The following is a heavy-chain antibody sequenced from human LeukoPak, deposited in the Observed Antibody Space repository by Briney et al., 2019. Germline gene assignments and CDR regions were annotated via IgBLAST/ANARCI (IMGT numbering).Heavy chain of an antibody. J-gene: IGHJ1*01. CDR1: GYTFTAYY. CDR2: IDSKSGGT. D-gene: IGHD6-13*01. CDR3: ATGERGSSWWDERHH. V-gene: IGHV1-2*02. Sequence: ASVNVSCTASGYTFTAYYIHWVRQAPGHGLEWMGWIDSKSGGTGYAQKVQGRINMTRDTSINTAYMELNFLRSDDTAVNFCATGERGSSWWDERHHWGQGTLVTVSS.